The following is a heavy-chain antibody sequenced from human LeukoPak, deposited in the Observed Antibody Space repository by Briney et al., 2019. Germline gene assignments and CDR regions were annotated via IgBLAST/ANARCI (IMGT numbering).Heavy chain of an antibody. D-gene: IGHD3-9*01. CDR1: GFSFSDAW. J-gene: IGHJ4*02. Sequence: PGGSLRLSCAASGFSFSDAWMNWVRQAPGKGLEWVGRIKSRTDGGTTDYAAPVKGRFIISRDDPKNTLYLQMNSLKIEDTAVYFCATGRSDILTGYSNWGQGTLVTVSS. CDR2: IKSRTDGGTT. CDR3: ATGRSDILTGYSN. V-gene: IGHV3-15*07.